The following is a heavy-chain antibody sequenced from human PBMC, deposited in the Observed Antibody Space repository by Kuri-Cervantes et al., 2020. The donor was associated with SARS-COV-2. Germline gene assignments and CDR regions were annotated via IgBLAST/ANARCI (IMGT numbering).Heavy chain of an antibody. D-gene: IGHD6-6*01. CDR1: GGSFSGYY. CDR2: INHSGST. J-gene: IGHJ5*02. Sequence: SQTLSLTCAVYGGSFSGYYWSWIRQPPGKGLEWIGEINHSGSTNYNPSLKSRVTISVDTSKNQFSLKLGSVTAADTAVYYCARGRKNVSSGAARPTRYDPWGQGTLVTVSS. CDR3: ARGRKNVSSGAARPTRYDP. V-gene: IGHV4-34*01.